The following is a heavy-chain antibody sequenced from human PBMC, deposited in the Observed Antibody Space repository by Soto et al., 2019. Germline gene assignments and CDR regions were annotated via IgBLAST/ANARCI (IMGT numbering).Heavy chain of an antibody. CDR2: ISAYNGNT. CDR3: ARRVGATEPIDD. V-gene: IGHV1-18*01. J-gene: IGHJ4*02. D-gene: IGHD1-26*01. CDR1: GYTFTSYD. Sequence: XSVKVSCKGSGYTFTSYDSSLVRQAPGQGLEWMGWISAYNGNTNYAQKLQGRVTMTTDTSTSTAYMELRSLRSDDTAVYYCARRVGATEPIDDWGQGTLVTVSS.